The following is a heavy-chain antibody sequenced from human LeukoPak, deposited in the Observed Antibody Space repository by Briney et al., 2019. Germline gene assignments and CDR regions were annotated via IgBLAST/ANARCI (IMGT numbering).Heavy chain of an antibody. D-gene: IGHD3-22*01. CDR3: ARDSRYSDTSGYYYSHYYMDV. Sequence: KSSETLSLTCTVSGGSINYYYWSWIRQPPGKGLEYIGYIYSSGSTNYNPSLKSRVTMSVDTSKNRFSLKLSSVTAADTAAYYCARDSRYSDTSGYYYSHYYMDVWGKGTTVTVSS. J-gene: IGHJ6*03. CDR1: GGSINYYY. V-gene: IGHV4-59*01. CDR2: IYSSGST.